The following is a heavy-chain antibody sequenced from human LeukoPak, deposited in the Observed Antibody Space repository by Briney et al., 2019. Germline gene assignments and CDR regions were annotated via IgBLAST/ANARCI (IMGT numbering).Heavy chain of an antibody. CDR3: ARLQWEFHAFDV. D-gene: IGHD1-26*01. V-gene: IGHV5-10-1*01. J-gene: IGHJ3*01. Sequence: GESLKISCKGSGYSFTNYWISWVRQMPGKGLEWMGRIDPSDSYTNYSPSFQGHVTISADKSISTAYLQWSSLKASDTAMYYCARLQWEFHAFDVWGQGTMVTVSS. CDR1: GYSFTNYW. CDR2: IDPSDSYT.